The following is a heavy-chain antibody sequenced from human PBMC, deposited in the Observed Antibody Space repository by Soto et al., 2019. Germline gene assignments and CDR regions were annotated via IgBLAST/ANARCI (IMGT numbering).Heavy chain of an antibody. CDR2: IKQDGSEK. CDR1: GFTFSSYW. V-gene: IGHV3-7*01. CDR3: ARDEAKGRWLRPYGMDV. D-gene: IGHD5-12*01. J-gene: IGHJ6*02. Sequence: GSLRLSCAASGFTFSSYWMSWVRQAPGKGLEWVANIKQDGSEKYYVDSVKGRFTISRDNAKNSLYLQMNSLRAEDTAVYYCARDEAKGRWLRPYGMDVWGQGTTVTVSS.